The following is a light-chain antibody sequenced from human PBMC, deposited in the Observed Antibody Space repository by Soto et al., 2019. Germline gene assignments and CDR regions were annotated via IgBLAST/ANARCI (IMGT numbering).Light chain of an antibody. J-gene: IGKJ5*01. Sequence: EIVMTQSPATLSVSPGERVTLSCRASQSVSYNLAWYQQKPGQAPRLLISGASTRATGVPARFSGSGSGTEFTLTINSLQSEDFAVYYCQQYNNWPRITFGQGTRLEIK. CDR2: GAS. V-gene: IGKV3-15*01. CDR3: QQYNNWPRIT. CDR1: QSVSYN.